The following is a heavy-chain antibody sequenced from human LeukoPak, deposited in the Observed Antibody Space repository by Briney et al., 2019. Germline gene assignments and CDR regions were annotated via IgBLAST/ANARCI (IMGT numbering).Heavy chain of an antibody. D-gene: IGHD2-15*01. V-gene: IGHV3-23*01. CDR2: IGGSGGST. Sequence: GGSLRLSCAPPGFTFSSKPMGWARQAPGKGRGWVSPIGGSGGSTYYADSVKGRFTISRDNSKTTLYLQMNSLRAEDTAVYYCAKDWNEDIVDYWGQGTLVTVSS. J-gene: IGHJ4*02. CDR3: AKDWNEDIVDY. CDR1: GFTFSSKP.